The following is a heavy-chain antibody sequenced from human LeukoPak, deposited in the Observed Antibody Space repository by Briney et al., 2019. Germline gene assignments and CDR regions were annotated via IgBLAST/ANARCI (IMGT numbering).Heavy chain of an antibody. J-gene: IGHJ6*02. D-gene: IGHD3-3*01. V-gene: IGHV3-21*01. CDR3: ARAPFGVVHYGMDV. CDR2: ISSSSSYI. CDR1: GFTFSSYS. Sequence: GGSLRLSCAASGFTFSSYSMNWVRQAPGKGLEWVSSISSSSSYIYYADSVKGRFTTSRDNAKNSLYLQMNSLRAEDTAVYYCARAPFGVVHYGMDVWGQGTTVTVSS.